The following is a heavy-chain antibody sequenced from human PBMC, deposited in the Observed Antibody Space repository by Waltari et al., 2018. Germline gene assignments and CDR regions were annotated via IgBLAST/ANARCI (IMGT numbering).Heavy chain of an antibody. Sequence: QLQLQESGSGLVKPSQTLSLTCAVSGGSISSGGYSWSWIRQPPGRGLEWIGYSYHSGSTHDNPSLTSRVTISVDRSKNQFSLKLSAVTAAETAVYYCARVPAAMYAWCFDLWGRGTLVTVSS. CDR3: ARVPAAMYAWCFDL. CDR1: GGSISSGGYS. CDR2: SYHSGST. J-gene: IGHJ2*01. V-gene: IGHV4-30-2*01. D-gene: IGHD2-2*01.